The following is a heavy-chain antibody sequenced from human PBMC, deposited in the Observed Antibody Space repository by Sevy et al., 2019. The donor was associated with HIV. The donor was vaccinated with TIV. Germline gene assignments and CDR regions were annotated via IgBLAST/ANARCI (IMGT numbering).Heavy chain of an antibody. D-gene: IGHD1-26*01. V-gene: IGHV1-69*06. CDR3: AREISGSYFSS. J-gene: IGHJ4*02. Sequence: ASVKVSGKASGGTFSCYAISWVRQAPGQGLEWMGGIIPIFGTANYAQTFQGRVTITAEKSTSTAYMELSSLRSEDTAVYYCAREISGSYFSSWGQGTLVTVSS. CDR2: IIPIFGTA. CDR1: GGTFSCYA.